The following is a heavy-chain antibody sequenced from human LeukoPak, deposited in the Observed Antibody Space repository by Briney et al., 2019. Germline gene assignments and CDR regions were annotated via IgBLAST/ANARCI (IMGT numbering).Heavy chain of an antibody. CDR3: AKGGGYEAQYYYYYLDV. CDR1: GLTFSSYG. CDR2: ISPDGNHK. D-gene: IGHD5-12*01. V-gene: IGHV3-30*18. Sequence: PGGSLRLSCAASGLTFSSYGMNWVRQAPGKGLEWMSVISPDGNHKYYADSVKGRFTISRDNSKNTLYLQMKSLRAEDTAVYYCAKGGGYEAQYYYYYLDVWGKGTTVTISS. J-gene: IGHJ6*03.